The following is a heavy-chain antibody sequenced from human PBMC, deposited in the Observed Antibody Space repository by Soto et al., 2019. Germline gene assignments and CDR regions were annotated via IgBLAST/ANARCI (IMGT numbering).Heavy chain of an antibody. V-gene: IGHV3-23*01. CDR2: VRGSGDDT. Sequence: EVQLLESGGGLVQPGGSLRLSCAASGFTFSDYAMNWIRQAPGKGLEWVSAVRGSGDDTWYADSVKGRFTISRDNSKNTRDLQMNSLRAEDTAVYYCAKVVRAVDLAFDIWGPGTMVTVSS. CDR3: AKVVRAVDLAFDI. D-gene: IGHD3-10*01. J-gene: IGHJ3*02. CDR1: GFTFSDYA.